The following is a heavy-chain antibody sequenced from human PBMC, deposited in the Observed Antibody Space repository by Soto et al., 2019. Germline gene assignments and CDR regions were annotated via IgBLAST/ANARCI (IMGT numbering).Heavy chain of an antibody. D-gene: IGHD5-12*01. Sequence: GGSLRLSCAASGFTFSSHAMSWVRQAPGKGLEWVSALDAGGANTLYADSVKGRFIISRDNSKNTLYLQMNSLRAEDTALYYCARGPVATIPPRLDSWGQGTLVTVSS. CDR1: GFTFSSHA. CDR3: ARGPVATIPPRLDS. J-gene: IGHJ4*02. CDR2: LDAGGANT. V-gene: IGHV3-23*01.